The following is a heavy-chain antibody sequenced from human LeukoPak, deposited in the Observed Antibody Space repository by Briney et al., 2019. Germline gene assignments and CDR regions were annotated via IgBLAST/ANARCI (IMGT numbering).Heavy chain of an antibody. D-gene: IGHD2-15*01. CDR3: ARDSGVVALTLYYYGMDV. V-gene: IGHV1-18*01. CDR2: ISAYNGNT. Sequence: ASVKVSCKASGYTFTSYGISWVRQAPGQGLEWMGWISAYNGNTNYAQKLQGRVTMTTDTSTSTAYMELRSLRSDDTAVYYCARDSGVVALTLYYYGMDVWGQGTTATVSS. CDR1: GYTFTSYG. J-gene: IGHJ6*02.